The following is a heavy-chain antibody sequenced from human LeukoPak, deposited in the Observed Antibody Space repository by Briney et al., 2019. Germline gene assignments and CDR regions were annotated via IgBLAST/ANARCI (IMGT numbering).Heavy chain of an antibody. J-gene: IGHJ4*02. V-gene: IGHV3-21*01. Sequence: GGSLRLSCAASGFTFSSYSMNWVRQAPWKGLEWVSSISSSSSYIYYADSVKGRFTISRDNAKNSLYLQMNSLRAEDTAVYYCASDPANNWNYAHFDYWGQGTLVTVSS. CDR2: ISSSSSYI. D-gene: IGHD1-7*01. CDR1: GFTFSSYS. CDR3: ASDPANNWNYAHFDY.